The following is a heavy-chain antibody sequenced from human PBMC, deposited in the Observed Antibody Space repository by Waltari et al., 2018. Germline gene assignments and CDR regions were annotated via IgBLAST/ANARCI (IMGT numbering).Heavy chain of an antibody. CDR3: ARVGAAAAHVQH. Sequence: QLQLQESGPGLVKPSETLSLTCTVSGGSISSSSYYWGWIRQPPGKGLEWIGSIYYSGSTYYTPSLKSRVSISVDTSKNQFSLKLSSVTAADTAVYYCARVGAAAAHVQHWGQGTLVTVSS. CDR1: GGSISSSSYY. V-gene: IGHV4-39*07. D-gene: IGHD6-13*01. CDR2: IYYSGST. J-gene: IGHJ1*01.